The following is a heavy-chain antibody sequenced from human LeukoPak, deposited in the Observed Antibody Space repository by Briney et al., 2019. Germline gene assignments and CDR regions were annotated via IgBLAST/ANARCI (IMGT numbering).Heavy chain of an antibody. V-gene: IGHV1-2*02. Sequence: ASVKVSCKASGYTFTGYYMHWVRQAPGQGLEWMGWINPNSGGTNYAQKFQGRVTMTRDTSISTAYMELSRLRSDDTAVYYCANSGGYCSGGSCYPAFRIDYWGQGTLVTVSS. CDR1: GYTFTGYY. J-gene: IGHJ4*02. CDR2: INPNSGGT. CDR3: ANSGGYCSGGSCYPAFRIDY. D-gene: IGHD2-15*01.